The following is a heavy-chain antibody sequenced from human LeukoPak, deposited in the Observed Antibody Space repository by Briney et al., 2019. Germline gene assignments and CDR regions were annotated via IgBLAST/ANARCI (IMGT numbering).Heavy chain of an antibody. CDR3: ARDEYGLGSYYYGMDV. CDR2: IKRDGSQK. CDR1: GFTFSSYW. J-gene: IGHJ6*02. V-gene: IGHV3-7*01. Sequence: GGSLRLSCAASGFTFSSYWMTWVRQAPGKGLEWVANIKRDGSQKYYVDSVKGRFTISRDNAQNSLYLHMSGLRGEDTAVYYCARDEYGLGSYYYGMDVWGQGTTVTVSS. D-gene: IGHD4-17*01.